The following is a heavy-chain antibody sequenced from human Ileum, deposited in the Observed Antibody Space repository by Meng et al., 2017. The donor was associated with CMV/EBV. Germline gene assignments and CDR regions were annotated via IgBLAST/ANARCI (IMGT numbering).Heavy chain of an antibody. D-gene: IGHD1-7*01. CDR2: INPITGDT. V-gene: IGHV1-2*02. J-gene: IGHJ4*01. Sequence: QVHMVTSRPEMKCPGASGKASGKPSGYTFTDDYIHWVRQAPGQGLEWMGWINPITGDTKYAQKYQGSVTLTRDTSISTVYMEVTSADTAVYYCARGANYASYRVDYWGQGTLVTVSS. CDR3: ARGANYASYRVDY. CDR1: GYTFTDDY.